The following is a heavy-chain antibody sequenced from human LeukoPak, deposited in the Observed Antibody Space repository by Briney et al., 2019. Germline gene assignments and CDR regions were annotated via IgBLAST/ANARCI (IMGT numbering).Heavy chain of an antibody. Sequence: GGSLRLSCAASGFTFSSYAMSWVRQAPGEGLEWVSAISGSGGSTYYADSVKGRFTISRDNSKNTLYLQMNSLRAEDTAVYYCARANTVTTLDYWGQGTLVTVSS. J-gene: IGHJ4*02. CDR1: GFTFSSYA. D-gene: IGHD4-11*01. CDR2: ISGSGGST. V-gene: IGHV3-23*01. CDR3: ARANTVTTLDY.